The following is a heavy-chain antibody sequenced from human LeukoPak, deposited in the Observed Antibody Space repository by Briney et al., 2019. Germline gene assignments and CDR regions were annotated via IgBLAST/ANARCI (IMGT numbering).Heavy chain of an antibody. J-gene: IGHJ4*02. CDR2: IYYSGST. CDR3: ARGVWSGSRFDY. V-gene: IGHV4-39*01. D-gene: IGHD1-26*01. Sequence: SETLSLTCTVSGGSISSSSYYWGWIRQPPGKGLEWIGSIYYSGSTYYNPSLKSRVTISVDTSKNQFSLKLSSVTAADTAVYYCARGVWSGSRFDYWGQGILVTVSS. CDR1: GGSISSSSYY.